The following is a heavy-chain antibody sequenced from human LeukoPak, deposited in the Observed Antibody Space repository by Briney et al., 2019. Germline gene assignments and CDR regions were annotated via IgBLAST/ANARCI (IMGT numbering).Heavy chain of an antibody. CDR1: GYSFTSYW. CDR2: IYPGDSDT. CDR3: ARHGGGYCRSTSCYLFDP. V-gene: IGHV5-51*01. J-gene: IGHJ5*02. Sequence: GESLKISCKGSGYSFTSYWIGWVRQVPGKGLEWMGIIYPGDSDTRYSPSFQGQVTISADKSISTAYLQWSSLKASDTAMYYCARHGGGYCRSTSCYLFDPWGQGTLVTVSS. D-gene: IGHD2-2*03.